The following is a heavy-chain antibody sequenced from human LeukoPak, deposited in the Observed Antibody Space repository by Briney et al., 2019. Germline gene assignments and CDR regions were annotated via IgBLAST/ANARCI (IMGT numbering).Heavy chain of an antibody. Sequence: GGSLRLSCAASGFTFNSYGMNWVRQAPGKGLEWVSVIYSGGSTYYADSVKGRFTISRDNSKNTLYLQMNSLGAEDTAVYYCAREVVGANTGHCYYMDVWGKGTTVTISS. CDR3: AREVVGANTGHCYYMDV. D-gene: IGHD1-26*01. J-gene: IGHJ6*03. CDR1: GFTFNSYG. V-gene: IGHV3-66*01. CDR2: IYSGGST.